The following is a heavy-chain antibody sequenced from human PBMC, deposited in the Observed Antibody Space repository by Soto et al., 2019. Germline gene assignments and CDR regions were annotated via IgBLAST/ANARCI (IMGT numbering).Heavy chain of an antibody. D-gene: IGHD6-6*01. Sequence: ASVKVSCKASGYTFTSYYMHWVRQAPGHGLEWMGIINPSGGSTSYAQKFQGRVTMTRDTSTSTVYMELSSLRSEDTAVYYCARECLDSSYYYYYMDVWGKGTTVTVSS. CDR3: ARECLDSSYYYYYMDV. J-gene: IGHJ6*03. CDR2: INPSGGST. V-gene: IGHV1-46*01. CDR1: GYTFTSYY.